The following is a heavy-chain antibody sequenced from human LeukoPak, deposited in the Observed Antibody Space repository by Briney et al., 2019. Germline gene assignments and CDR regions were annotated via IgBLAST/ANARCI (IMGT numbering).Heavy chain of an antibody. D-gene: IGHD6-13*01. CDR1: GLTFHNTW. CDR3: AGGDRTGIAAERGYWYFDL. J-gene: IGHJ2*01. CDR2: IINDGITT. V-gene: IGHV3-74*01. Sequence: AGGSLRLSCAASGLTFHNTWMHWIRQAPGKGLVWVSRIINDGITTTYADSVKGRFTISRDNAKNSLYLQMNSLRDEDTAVYYCAGGDRTGIAAERGYWYFDLWGRGTLVTVSS.